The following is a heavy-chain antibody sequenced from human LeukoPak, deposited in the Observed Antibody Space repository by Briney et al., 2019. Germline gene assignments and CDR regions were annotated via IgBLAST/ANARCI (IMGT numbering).Heavy chain of an antibody. Sequence: GGSLRLSCAASGFTFNNYAMSWVRQAPGKGLEWVSTISGSGGNTYYTDSVKGRFTISRDNSKNTLYLQMNSLRAEDTAVYYCAKLGLLSLAAAKEHWGQGTLVTVSS. J-gene: IGHJ1*01. V-gene: IGHV3-23*01. D-gene: IGHD6-13*01. CDR3: AKLGLLSLAAAKEH. CDR2: ISGSGGNT. CDR1: GFTFNNYA.